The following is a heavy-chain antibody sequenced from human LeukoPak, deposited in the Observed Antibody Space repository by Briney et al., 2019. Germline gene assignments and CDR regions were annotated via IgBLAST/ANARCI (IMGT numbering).Heavy chain of an antibody. CDR1: GFTFSSYT. CDR3: ARDNSGRALDI. Sequence: PGGSLRLSCASSGFTFSSYTMHWVRQAPGKGLEWVALISYDGSSKIYVESAKGRSTISRDNSKNTLYMQMSSLRAEDTAVYYCARDNSGRALDIWGQGTLVIVSA. J-gene: IGHJ3*02. V-gene: IGHV3-30*04. CDR2: ISYDGSSK. D-gene: IGHD1-26*01.